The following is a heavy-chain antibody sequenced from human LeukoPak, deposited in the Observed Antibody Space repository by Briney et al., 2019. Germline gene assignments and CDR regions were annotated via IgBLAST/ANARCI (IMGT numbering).Heavy chain of an antibody. J-gene: IGHJ4*02. V-gene: IGHV1-69*04. Sequence: GASVKVSCKASGGTFSSYAISWVRQAPGQGLEWMGRIIPILGIANYAQKFQGRVTITADKSTSTAYMELSSLRSEDTAVYYCARDRDSSSPGGYWGQGTLVTVSS. D-gene: IGHD6-13*01. CDR3: ARDRDSSSPGGY. CDR2: IIPILGIA. CDR1: GGTFSSYA.